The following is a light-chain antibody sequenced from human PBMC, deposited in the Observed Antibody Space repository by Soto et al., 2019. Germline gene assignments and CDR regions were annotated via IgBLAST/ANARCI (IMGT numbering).Light chain of an antibody. Sequence: EIVLTQSPGTLSLTPGERATLSCRASQSVPSDYLVWYQQKPGQAPRLLIYGASSRATGTPDRFSGSGSGTEFTLTISNLQPDDFATYYCQQYDSYSSGPFGQGTKVDIK. J-gene: IGKJ1*01. V-gene: IGKV3-20*01. CDR3: QQYDSYSSGP. CDR2: GAS. CDR1: QSVPSDY.